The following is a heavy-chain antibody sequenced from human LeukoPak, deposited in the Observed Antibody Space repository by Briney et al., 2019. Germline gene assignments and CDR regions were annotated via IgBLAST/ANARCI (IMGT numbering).Heavy chain of an antibody. CDR2: ISYDGSNK. J-gene: IGHJ4*02. CDR1: GFTFSSYG. V-gene: IGHV3-30*18. CDR3: AKDQPRYCSGGSCYFFDY. D-gene: IGHD2-15*01. Sequence: GGSLRLSCAASGFTFSSYGMHWVRQAPGKGLEWVAVISYDGSNKYYADSVKGRFTISRDNSKNTLYLQMNSLGAEDTAVYYCAKDQPRYCSGGSCYFFDYWGQGTLVTVSS.